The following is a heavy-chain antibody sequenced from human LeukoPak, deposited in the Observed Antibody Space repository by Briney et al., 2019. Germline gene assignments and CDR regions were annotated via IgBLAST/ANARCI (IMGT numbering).Heavy chain of an antibody. D-gene: IGHD3-10*01. J-gene: IGHJ4*02. CDR2: INPNSGGT. Sequence: ASVKVSCKASGYTFTGYYMHWVRQAPGQGLEWMGWINPNSGGTNHAQKFQGRVTMTRDTSISTAYMELSRLRSDNTAVYYCARDRPLDADDYYGFYYFDYWGQGTLVTVSS. V-gene: IGHV1-2*02. CDR1: GYTFTGYY. CDR3: ARDRPLDADDYYGFYYFDY.